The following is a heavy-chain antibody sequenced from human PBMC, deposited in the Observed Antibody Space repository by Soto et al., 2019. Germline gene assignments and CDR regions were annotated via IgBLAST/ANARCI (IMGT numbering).Heavy chain of an antibody. D-gene: IGHD5-18*01. CDR1: GGSISSSNW. CDR2: IYHSGST. J-gene: IGHJ4*02. V-gene: IGHV4-4*02. CDR3: ARDGGDTAMAQPFDY. Sequence: QVQLQESGPGLVKPSGTLSLTCAVSGGSISSSNWWSWVRQPPGKGLEWIGEIYHSGSTNYNPSRKSRVTIAVDKSKNQFSLKLSSVTAADTAVYYCARDGGDTAMAQPFDYWGQGTLVTVSS.